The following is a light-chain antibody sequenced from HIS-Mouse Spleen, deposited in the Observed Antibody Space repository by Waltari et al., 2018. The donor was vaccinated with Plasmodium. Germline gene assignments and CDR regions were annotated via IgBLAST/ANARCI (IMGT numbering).Light chain of an antibody. V-gene: IGKV3-11*01. CDR1: LSVSSY. J-gene: IGKJ4*01. CDR2: DAS. CDR3: QQRSNWALT. Sequence: EIVLTQSPATLSLSPGERATPSCRASLSVSSYLAWYQQKPGQAPRLHIYDASNRATGIPARFSGSGSETDFTLTISSLEPEDFAVYYCQQRSNWALTFGGGTKVEIK.